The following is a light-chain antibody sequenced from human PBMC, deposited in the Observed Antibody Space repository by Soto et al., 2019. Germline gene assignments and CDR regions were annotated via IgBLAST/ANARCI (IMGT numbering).Light chain of an antibody. CDR1: QSMPTK. Sequence: QTRSTLSGAGGEGGTRSLRASQSMPTKLAWYQQNPGQAPRLLIHGAFTRATGIPARFTGSGSGPALPLTITTLQSEAFAVYYCQQYNTSPWTFGQGTKVDI. J-gene: IGKJ1*01. V-gene: IGKV3-15*01. CDR2: GAF. CDR3: QQYNTSPWT.